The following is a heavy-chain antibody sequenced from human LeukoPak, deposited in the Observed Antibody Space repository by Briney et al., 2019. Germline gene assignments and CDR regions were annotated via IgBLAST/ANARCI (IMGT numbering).Heavy chain of an antibody. D-gene: IGHD2-2*01. CDR2: MNPNSGNT. Sequence: GASVTVSCKASGYTFTSYDINWVRQATGQGLEWMGWMNPNSGNTGYAQKFQGRVTITRNTSISTAYMELSSLRSEDTAVYYCARGRHDCSSTSCYYYWGQGTLVTVSS. CDR3: ARGRHDCSSTSCYYY. V-gene: IGHV1-8*03. CDR1: GYTFTSYD. J-gene: IGHJ4*02.